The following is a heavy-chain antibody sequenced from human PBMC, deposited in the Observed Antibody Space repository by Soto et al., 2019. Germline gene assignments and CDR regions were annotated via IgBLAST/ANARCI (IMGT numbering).Heavy chain of an antibody. V-gene: IGHV1-18*01. J-gene: IGHJ4*02. D-gene: IGHD3-22*01. Sequence: GLEWMGWISAYNGNMNYAQKVQGRVTMTTDTSTSTTYMELRSLRSDDTAVYYCARDQLNYYDTSGYYFGYWGQGTLVTVSS. CDR2: ISAYNGNM. CDR3: ARDQLNYYDTSGYYFGY.